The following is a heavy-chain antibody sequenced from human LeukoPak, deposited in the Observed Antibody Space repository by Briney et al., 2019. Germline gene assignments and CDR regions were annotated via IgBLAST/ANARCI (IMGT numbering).Heavy chain of an antibody. Sequence: SGGSLRLSCEGSGFNFNDAWMSWIRQAPGKGLEWVGRVRTTAEGETTDYAAPVRGRFIISRDDSKNMVFLQMNRLETEDTAIYYCTAGLGKTDDDSWGQGTLDTVSS. CDR3: TAGLGKTDDDS. CDR2: VRTTAEGETT. V-gene: IGHV3-15*01. D-gene: IGHD4-11*01. CDR1: GFNFNDAW. J-gene: IGHJ4*02.